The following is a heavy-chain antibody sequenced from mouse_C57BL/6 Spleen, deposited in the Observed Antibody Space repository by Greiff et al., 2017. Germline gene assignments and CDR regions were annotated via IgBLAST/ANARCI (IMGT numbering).Heavy chain of an antibody. CDR3: ARGAYYGRKAWFAY. J-gene: IGHJ3*01. CDR2: IYPGRGST. CDR1: GYTFTSYW. D-gene: IGHD1-1*02. Sequence: QVQLQQPGAELVKPGASVKMSCKASGYTFTSYWITWVKQRPGQGLEWIGDIYPGRGSTNYNEKFKSKATLTVDTSSSTAYMQLSSLTSEDSAVYYCARGAYYGRKAWFAYWGQGTLVTVSA. V-gene: IGHV1-55*01.